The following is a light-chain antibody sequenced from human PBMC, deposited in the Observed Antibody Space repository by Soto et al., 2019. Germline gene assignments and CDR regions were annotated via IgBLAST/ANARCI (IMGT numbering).Light chain of an antibody. CDR1: SSNIGAGYD. V-gene: IGLV1-40*01. J-gene: IGLJ2*01. CDR3: QSYVSSLGGGSV. CDR2: GNS. Sequence: QSVLTQPPSVSGAPGQRVTISCTGSSSNIGAGYDVHWYQQLPGTAPKLLIYGNSNRPSGVPDRLAGSKSGTAASLAITGIQAEDGIDSYGQSYVSSLGGGSVFGGGTKVTVL.